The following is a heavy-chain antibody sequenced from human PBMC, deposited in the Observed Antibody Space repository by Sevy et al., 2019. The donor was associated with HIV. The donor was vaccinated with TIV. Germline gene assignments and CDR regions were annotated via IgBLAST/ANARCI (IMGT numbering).Heavy chain of an antibody. J-gene: IGHJ4*02. Sequence: GGSLRLSCATSGFIFSNYAMHWIRQAPGKGLEWVAVIWYDGTDKYYADSVQGRVTISRDNSKNTLYLQMNSLRVEDTAVYYCARYWGRDGHSIDYWGQGTLVTVSS. V-gene: IGHV3-33*01. CDR2: IWYDGTDK. CDR1: GFIFSNYA. D-gene: IGHD3-16*01. CDR3: ARYWGRDGHSIDY.